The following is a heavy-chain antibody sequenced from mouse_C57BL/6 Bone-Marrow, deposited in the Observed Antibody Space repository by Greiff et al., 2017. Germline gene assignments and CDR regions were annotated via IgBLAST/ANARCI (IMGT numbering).Heavy chain of an antibody. CDR3: TTYNSNYVWFAY. Sequence: VQLQQSGTVLARPGASVKMSCKTSGYTFTSYWMHWVKQRPGQGLEWIGAIYPGNSDTSYNQKFKGKAKLTAVTSASTAYMELSSLTNEDSAVYYGTTYNSNYVWFAYWGQGTLVTVSA. D-gene: IGHD2-5*01. J-gene: IGHJ3*01. V-gene: IGHV1-5*01. CDR2: IYPGNSDT. CDR1: GYTFTSYW.